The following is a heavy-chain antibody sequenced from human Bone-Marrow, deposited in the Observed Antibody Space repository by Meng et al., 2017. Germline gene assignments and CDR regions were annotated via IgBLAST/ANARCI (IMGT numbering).Heavy chain of an antibody. J-gene: IGHJ5*02. CDR1: GGSISSSSYY. Sequence: GSLRLSCTVSGGSISSSSYYWGWIRQPPGKGLEWIGSIYYSGSTYYNPSLKSRVTISVDTSKNQFSLKLSSVTAADTAVYYCARGQLDWFDPWGQGTLVTVSS. D-gene: IGHD1-1*01. CDR3: ARGQLDWFDP. CDR2: IYYSGST. V-gene: IGHV4-39*07.